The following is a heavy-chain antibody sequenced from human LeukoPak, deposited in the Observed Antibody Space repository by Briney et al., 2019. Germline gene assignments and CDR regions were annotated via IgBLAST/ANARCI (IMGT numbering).Heavy chain of an antibody. CDR2: ISAYNGNT. V-gene: IGHV1-18*01. CDR3: ARTPALLSAFDI. CDR1: GYTFTSYG. J-gene: IGHJ3*02. D-gene: IGHD3-10*01. Sequence: ASVKVSCKASGYTFTSYGISWVRQAPGQGLEWMGWISAYNGNTNYAQKLQGRVTMTTDTSTGTAYMELRSLRSDDTAVYYCARTPALLSAFDIWGQGTMVTVSS.